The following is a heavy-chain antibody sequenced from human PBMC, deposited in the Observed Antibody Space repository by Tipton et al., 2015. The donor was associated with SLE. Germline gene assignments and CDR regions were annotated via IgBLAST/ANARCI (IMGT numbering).Heavy chain of an antibody. CDR2: IYYSGST. D-gene: IGHD6-19*01. Sequence: TLSLTCTVSGGSISSSSYYWGWIRQPPGKGLEWIGSIYYSGSTYYNPSLKSRVTISVDTSKNQFSLKLSSVTAADTAVYYCARGPGRSSGWDPYFFDYWGQGTLVTVSS. V-gene: IGHV4-39*07. CDR1: GGSISSSSYY. J-gene: IGHJ4*02. CDR3: ARGPGRSSGWDPYFFDY.